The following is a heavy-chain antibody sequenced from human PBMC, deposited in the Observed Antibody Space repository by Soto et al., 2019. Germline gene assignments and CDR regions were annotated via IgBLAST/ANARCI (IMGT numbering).Heavy chain of an antibody. Sequence: ASVKVSCKASGYTFTSYYMHWVRQAPGQGLEWMGIINPSGGSTSYAQKFQGRVTMTRDTSTSTVYMELSSLRSEDTAVYYCARATALVQFFDYWGQGTLVTGSS. CDR3: ARATALVQFFDY. D-gene: IGHD5-18*01. J-gene: IGHJ4*02. CDR2: INPSGGST. CDR1: GYTFTSYY. V-gene: IGHV1-46*01.